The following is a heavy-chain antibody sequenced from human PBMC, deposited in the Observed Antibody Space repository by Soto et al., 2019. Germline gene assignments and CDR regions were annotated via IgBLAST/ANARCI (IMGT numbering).Heavy chain of an antibody. V-gene: IGHV4-59*08. J-gene: IGHJ1*01. CDR3: ARHCSGGSCYSGAEYFQH. Sequence: QVQLQESGPGLGKPSETLSLTCTVSSGSISTYYWSWIRQPPGKGLEWIGYIYYSGSTKYNPSLKTRVIMSIDTSKNQFSLRLSSVTAADTAVYFCARHCSGGSCYSGAEYFQHWGQGILVTVSS. CDR2: IYYSGST. CDR1: SGSISTYY. D-gene: IGHD2-15*01.